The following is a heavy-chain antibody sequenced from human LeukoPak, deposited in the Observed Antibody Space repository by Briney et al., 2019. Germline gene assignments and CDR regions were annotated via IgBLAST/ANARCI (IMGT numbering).Heavy chain of an antibody. CDR1: GYTFTGYY. V-gene: IGHV1-2*06. CDR2: INPNSGGT. D-gene: IGHD6-19*01. J-gene: IGHJ4*02. CDR3: ARDSIAVAGYDY. Sequence: ASVKVSCKASGYTFTGYYMHWVRQAPGQGLEWMGRINPNSGGTNYAQKFQGRVTMTRDTSIGTAYMELSRLRSDDTAVYYCARDSIAVAGYDYWGQGTLVTVSS.